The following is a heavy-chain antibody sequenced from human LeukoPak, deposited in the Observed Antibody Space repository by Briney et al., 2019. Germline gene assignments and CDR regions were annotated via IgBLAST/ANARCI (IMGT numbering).Heavy chain of an antibody. CDR2: IYYSGTT. CDR1: GASVRTYF. Sequence: PQTLSLTCTVSGASVRTYFWSWIRQSPGRGLEWIGNIYYSGTTTYNPSLQSRVTMSVDTSKNQLSLNLTSVTAADTAVYFCARIFTLYSTSSGGTFDIWGQGTMVTVSS. V-gene: IGHV4-59*02. D-gene: IGHD6-6*01. CDR3: ARIFTLYSTSSGGTFDI. J-gene: IGHJ3*02.